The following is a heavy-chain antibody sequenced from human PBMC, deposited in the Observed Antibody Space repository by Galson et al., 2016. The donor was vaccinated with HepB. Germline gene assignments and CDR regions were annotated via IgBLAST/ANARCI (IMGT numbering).Heavy chain of an antibody. Sequence: SVKVSCKASGYTFSNYGMSWLRQAPGQGLEWMAWISAYNGETKYSQKFRGRVTMTTDTSTSTTYMDLRSLTSDDTAVYYCARDAGFDSGGYYYLDYWGQGTLVTVSS. V-gene: IGHV1-18*01. J-gene: IGHJ4*02. CDR3: ARDAGFDSGGYYYLDY. CDR1: GYTFSNYG. CDR2: ISAYNGET. D-gene: IGHD6-19*01.